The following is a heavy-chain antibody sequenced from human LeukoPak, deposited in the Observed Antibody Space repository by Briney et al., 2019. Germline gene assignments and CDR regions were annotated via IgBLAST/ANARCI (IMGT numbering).Heavy chain of an antibody. CDR1: GGSISGSSYY. J-gene: IGHJ4*02. D-gene: IGHD6-13*01. Sequence: SETLSLTCTVSGGSISGSSYYWGWIRQPPGRGLEWIGSIYYSGSTSYNPSLKSRVTISVDTSKNQFSLKLSSVTAADTAVYYCARHEWGATAARKFDYWGQATLVTVSS. CDR2: IYYSGST. CDR3: ARHEWGATAARKFDY. V-gene: IGHV4-39*01.